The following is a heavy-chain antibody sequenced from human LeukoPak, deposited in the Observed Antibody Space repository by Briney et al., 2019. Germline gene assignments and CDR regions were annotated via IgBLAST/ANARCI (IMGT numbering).Heavy chain of an antibody. CDR1: GGTFSSYA. V-gene: IGHV1-69*05. CDR3: ARGDSSGYYHYYYMDV. D-gene: IGHD3-22*01. J-gene: IGHJ6*03. CDR2: IIPIFDTA. Sequence: SVKVSCKASGGTFSSYAISWVRQAPGQGLEWMGGIIPIFDTANYAQKFQGRVTITTDESTSTAYMELSSLRSEDTAVYYCARGDSSGYYHYYYMDVWGKGTTVTVSS.